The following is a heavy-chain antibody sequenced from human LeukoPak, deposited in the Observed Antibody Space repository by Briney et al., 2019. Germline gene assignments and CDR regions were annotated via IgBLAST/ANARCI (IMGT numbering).Heavy chain of an antibody. CDR2: IYYSGST. CDR3: ARRTAMAYFDY. V-gene: IGHV4-59*08. J-gene: IGHJ4*02. D-gene: IGHD5-18*01. CDR1: GGSISSYY. Sequence: SETLSLTCTVSGGSISSYYWSWIRQPPGKGLEWIGYIYYSGSTNYNPSLRSRVTISVDTSKNQFSLKLSSVTAADTAVYYCARRTAMAYFDYWGQGTLVTVSS.